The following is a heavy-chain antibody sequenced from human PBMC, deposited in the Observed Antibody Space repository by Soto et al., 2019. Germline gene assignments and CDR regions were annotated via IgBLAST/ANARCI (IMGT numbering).Heavy chain of an antibody. J-gene: IGHJ6*02. CDR2: IYYSGST. CDR1: GGSISSGGYY. CDR3: ARAFTMVRGVIRHYYYGMDV. V-gene: IGHV4-31*03. Sequence: SETLSLTCTVSGGSISSGGYYWSWIRQHPGKGLEWIGYIYYSGSTYYNPSLKCRVTISVDTSKNQFSLKLSSVTAAETAVYYCARAFTMVRGVIRHYYYGMDVWGQGTTVTVSS. D-gene: IGHD3-10*01.